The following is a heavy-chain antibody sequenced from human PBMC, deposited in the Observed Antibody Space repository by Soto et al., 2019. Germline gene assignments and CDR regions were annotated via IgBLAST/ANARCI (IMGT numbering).Heavy chain of an antibody. V-gene: IGHV4-31*03. J-gene: IGHJ5*02. Sequence: KTSETLSLTCTVSGDSISSGGYYWSWIRQHPGKGLEWIGYSYYSGSAYYNPSLRSRVSISVDTSKNQFSLKLSSVTAADTAVYYCARAGLRSPTWFDPWGQGTQVTVSS. D-gene: IGHD3-3*01. CDR1: GDSISSGGYY. CDR3: ARAGLRSPTWFDP. CDR2: SYYSGSA.